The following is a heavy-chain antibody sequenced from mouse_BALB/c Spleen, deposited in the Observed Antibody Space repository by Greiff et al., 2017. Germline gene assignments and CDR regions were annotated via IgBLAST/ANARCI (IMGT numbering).Heavy chain of an antibody. Sequence: EVMLVESGGGLVKPGGSLKLSCAASGFTFSSYAMSWVRQTPEKRLEWVATISSGGSYTYYPDSVKGRFTISRDNAKNTLYLQMSSLRSEDTAMYYCARHGGSSLYYFDYWGQGTTLTVSS. CDR3: ARHGGSSLYYFDY. CDR1: GFTFSSYA. D-gene: IGHD1-1*01. CDR2: ISSGGSYT. J-gene: IGHJ2*01. V-gene: IGHV5-9-3*01.